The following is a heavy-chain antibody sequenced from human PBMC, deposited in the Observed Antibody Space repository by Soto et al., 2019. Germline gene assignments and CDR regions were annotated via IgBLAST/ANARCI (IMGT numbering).Heavy chain of an antibody. CDR3: AKVFVFTIREGFDY. Sequence: GGSLRLCCAASGFTFSSYAMSWVRQAPGKGLEWVSAITGSGDSTYYADSVKGRFTVSRDNSKNTLYLQMNSLRAEDTAVYYCAKVFVFTIREGFDYWGLGTLVTVSS. V-gene: IGHV3-23*01. CDR2: ITGSGDST. J-gene: IGHJ4*02. CDR1: GFTFSSYA. D-gene: IGHD3-3*01.